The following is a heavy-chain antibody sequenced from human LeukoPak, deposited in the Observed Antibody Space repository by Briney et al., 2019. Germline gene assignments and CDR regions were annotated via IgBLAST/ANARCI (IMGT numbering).Heavy chain of an antibody. Sequence: SETLSLTCTVSGGSISSSNYYWGWIRQPPGKGLEWVGTIYYSGSTYYNPSLRSRVTISADTSKNQFSLKLSSVTAADTAVYYCARWYSSSFDYWSQGTLVTVSS. CDR1: GGSISSSNYY. V-gene: IGHV4-39*01. D-gene: IGHD6-6*01. CDR2: IYYSGST. J-gene: IGHJ4*02. CDR3: ARWYSSSFDY.